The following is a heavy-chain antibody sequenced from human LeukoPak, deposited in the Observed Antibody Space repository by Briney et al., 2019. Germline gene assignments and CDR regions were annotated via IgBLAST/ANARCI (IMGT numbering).Heavy chain of an antibody. CDR2: IHYSGST. J-gene: IGHJ4*02. Sequence: PSETLSLTCTVSGGSISSRNYYWGWIRQPPGKGLEWIGSIHYSGSTFYNPSLKSRVTISVDTSKNQFSLRLSSVTAADTAVYSCARHGGGALDYWGQGTLVTVSS. CDR3: ARHGGGALDY. V-gene: IGHV4-39*01. D-gene: IGHD3-16*01. CDR1: GGSISSRNYY.